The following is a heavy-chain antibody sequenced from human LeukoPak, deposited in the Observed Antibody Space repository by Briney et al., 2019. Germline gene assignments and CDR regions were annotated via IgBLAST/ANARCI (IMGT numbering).Heavy chain of an antibody. D-gene: IGHD4/OR15-4a*01. CDR1: GVSFDDYY. Sequence: PSETLSLTCAVSGVSFDDYYWSWVRQTPGKGLEWIGEINHSRYTNDSPSLKSRVTLSIDTSRKQFSLNLRSVTVADAGIYYCTRMTMGHDYWGQGTLVTVSS. CDR2: INHSRYT. V-gene: IGHV4-34*01. J-gene: IGHJ4*02. CDR3: TRMTMGHDY.